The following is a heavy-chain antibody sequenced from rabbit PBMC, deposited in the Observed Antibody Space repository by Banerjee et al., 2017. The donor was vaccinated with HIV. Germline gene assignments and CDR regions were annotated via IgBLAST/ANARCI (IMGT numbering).Heavy chain of an antibody. J-gene: IGHJ4*01. CDR1: GSDISSDY. CDR2: IYAGSSGNT. D-gene: IGHD7-1*01. Sequence: QSLEESGGDLVKPGASLTLTCTASGSDISSDYMCWVRQAPGKGLEWIACIYAGSSGNTYYASWAKGRFTISKTSSTTVTLQMTSLTAADTATYFCAREGVYYAGYAGYAPNLWGPGTLVTVS. CDR3: AREGVYYAGYAGYAPNL. V-gene: IGHV1S40*01.